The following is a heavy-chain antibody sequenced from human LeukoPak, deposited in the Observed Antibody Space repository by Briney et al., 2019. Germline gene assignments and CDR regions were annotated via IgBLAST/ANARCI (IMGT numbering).Heavy chain of an antibody. J-gene: IGHJ4*02. Sequence: SETLSLTCTVSGGSISSYYWSWIRQPPGKGLEWIGYIYYSGSTNYNPSLKSRVTISVDTSKNQFSLKLSSVTAADTAVYHCASFPHILTGYRDDYWGQGTLVTVSS. CDR2: IYYSGST. CDR3: ASFPHILTGYRDDY. V-gene: IGHV4-59*01. D-gene: IGHD3-9*01. CDR1: GGSISSYY.